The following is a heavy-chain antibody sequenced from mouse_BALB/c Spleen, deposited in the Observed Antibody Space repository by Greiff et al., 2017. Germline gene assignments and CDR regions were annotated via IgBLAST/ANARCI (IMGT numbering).Heavy chain of an antibody. D-gene: IGHD4-1*01. CDR2: IWAGGST. V-gene: IGHV2-9*02. Sequence: QVQLKESGPGLVAPSQSLSITCTVSGFSLTSYGVHWVRQPPGKGLEWLGVIWAGGSTNYNSALMSRLSISKDNSKSQVFLKMNSLQTDDTAMYYCAREEGLGRGYFDVWGAGTTVTVSS. CDR1: GFSLTSYG. J-gene: IGHJ1*01. CDR3: AREEGLGRGYFDV.